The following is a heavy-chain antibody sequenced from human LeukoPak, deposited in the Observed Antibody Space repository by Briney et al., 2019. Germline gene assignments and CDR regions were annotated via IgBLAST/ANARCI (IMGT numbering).Heavy chain of an antibody. CDR2: IYYSGST. J-gene: IGHJ4*02. D-gene: IGHD1-26*01. CDR3: ARDSGSYNAVFDY. Sequence: SETLSLTCTVSGGSISSHYWSWIRQPPGKGLEWIGYIYYSGSTNYNPSLKSRVTISVDTSKNQFSLKLSSVTAADTAVYYCARDSGSYNAVFDYWGQGTLVTVSS. V-gene: IGHV4-59*11. CDR1: GGSISSHY.